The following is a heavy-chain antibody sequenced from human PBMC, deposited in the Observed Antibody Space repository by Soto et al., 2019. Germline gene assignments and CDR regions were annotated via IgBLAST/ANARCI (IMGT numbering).Heavy chain of an antibody. CDR3: ARPVGLRYCSGGSCYLGARHYYYMDV. CDR1: GYTFTSYD. V-gene: IGHV1-8*01. Sequence: ASVKVSCKASGYTFTSYDINLVRQATGQGLEWMGWMNPSSGNTGYAQKFQGRVTMTRNTSISTAYMELSSLRSEDTAVYYCARPVGLRYCSGGSCYLGARHYYYMDVWGKGTTVTLSS. D-gene: IGHD2-15*01. CDR2: MNPSSGNT. J-gene: IGHJ6*03.